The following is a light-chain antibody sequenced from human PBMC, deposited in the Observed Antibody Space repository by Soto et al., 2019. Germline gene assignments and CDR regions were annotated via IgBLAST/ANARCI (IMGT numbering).Light chain of an antibody. CDR1: SSDVGGYNY. V-gene: IGLV2-8*01. CDR3: TSYAGGNNV. Sequence: QSALTQPPSASGSPGQSVTISCTGTSSDVGGYNYVSWYQQHPGKVPKLMVYEVNKRPSGVPDRFSGSKSGNTASLTVSGRQADDEADYYCTSYAGGNNVFGTGTKVTVL. J-gene: IGLJ1*01. CDR2: EVN.